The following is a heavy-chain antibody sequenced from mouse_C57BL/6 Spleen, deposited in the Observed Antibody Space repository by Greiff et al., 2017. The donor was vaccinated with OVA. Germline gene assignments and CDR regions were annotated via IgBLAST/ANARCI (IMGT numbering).Heavy chain of an antibody. CDR2: IDPNSGGT. Sequence: VQLQQPGAELVKPGASVKLSCKASGYTFTSYWMHWVKQRPGRGLEWIGRIDPNSGGTKYNEKFKSKATLTVDTPSSTAYMQLSSLTSEDSADYYWAKSGGNYVGYYFDYWGQGTTLTVSS. V-gene: IGHV1-72*01. J-gene: IGHJ2*01. CDR1: GYTFTSYW. CDR3: AKSGGNYVGYYFDY. D-gene: IGHD2-1*01.